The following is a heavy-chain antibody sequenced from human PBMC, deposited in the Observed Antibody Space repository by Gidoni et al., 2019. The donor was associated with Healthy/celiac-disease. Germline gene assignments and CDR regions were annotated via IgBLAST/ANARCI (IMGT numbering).Heavy chain of an antibody. CDR1: GYTFTGYY. D-gene: IGHD5-12*01. CDR3: ARAPGGGYDGGY. J-gene: IGHJ4*02. CDR2: INPNSGGT. V-gene: IGHV1-2*02. Sequence: QVQLVQSGAEVKKPGASVKVSCKASGYTFTGYYMHWVRQAPGQGLEWMGWINPNSGGTNYAQKCQGRVTMTRDTSISTAYMELSRRRSDDTAVYYGARAPGGGYDGGYWGQGTLVTVSS.